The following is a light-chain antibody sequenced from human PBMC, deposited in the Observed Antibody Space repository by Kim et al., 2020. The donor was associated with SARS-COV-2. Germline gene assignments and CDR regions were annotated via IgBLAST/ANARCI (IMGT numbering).Light chain of an antibody. CDR3: SSYTDSSTFVL. CDR2: DVS. CDR1: SSDVGGYNH. Sequence: SITNSCTGTSSDVGGYNHVSWHQQHTGKAPKVMIYDVSKRPSGVSNRVSGSKSGNTASLTISGLQAEDEADYYCSSYTDSSTFVLFGGGTQLTVL. V-gene: IGLV2-14*03. J-gene: IGLJ2*01.